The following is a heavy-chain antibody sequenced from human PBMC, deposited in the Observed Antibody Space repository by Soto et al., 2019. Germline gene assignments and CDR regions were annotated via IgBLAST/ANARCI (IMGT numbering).Heavy chain of an antibody. Sequence: DVQLAESGGGMVQPGGSLRLSCVASGFTFSSYDMHWVRQAPGKGLEYVSSISSNGGTTYYGNSVKGRFTISRDNSKNTLYLRMGSLRAEDMAVYYCVRRVSGNYDYWGQGTLVTVSS. CDR3: VRRVSGNYDY. V-gene: IGHV3-64*01. J-gene: IGHJ4*02. CDR2: ISSNGGTT. CDR1: GFTFSSYD. D-gene: IGHD1-7*01.